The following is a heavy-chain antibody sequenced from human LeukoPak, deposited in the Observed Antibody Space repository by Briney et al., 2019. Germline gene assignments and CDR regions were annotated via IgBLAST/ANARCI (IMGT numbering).Heavy chain of an antibody. D-gene: IGHD5-12*01. CDR1: GYTFTSYD. Sequence: ASVKVSCKASGYTFTSYDINWVRQATGQGLEWMGWMNPNSGNTGYAQKFQGRVTITRNTSISTAYMELSSLRSEDTAAYYCARGKSWWLRSYYYYMDVWGKGTTVTVSS. CDR3: ARGKSWWLRSYYYYMDV. V-gene: IGHV1-8*03. J-gene: IGHJ6*03. CDR2: MNPNSGNT.